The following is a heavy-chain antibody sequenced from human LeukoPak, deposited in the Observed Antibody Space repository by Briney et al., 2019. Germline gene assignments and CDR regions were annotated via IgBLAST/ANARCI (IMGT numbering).Heavy chain of an antibody. D-gene: IGHD3-3*01. CDR3: ARDHFGVVPLLTYYYYGMDV. CDR2: IYTSGST. V-gene: IGHV4-4*07. Sequence: PSETLSLTCAVYGGSFSGYYWSWIRQPAGKGLEWIGRIYTSGSTNYNPSLKSRVTMSVDTSKNQFSLKLSSVTAADTAVYYCARDHFGVVPLLTYYYYGMDVWGQGTTVTVSS. CDR1: GGSFSGYY. J-gene: IGHJ6*02.